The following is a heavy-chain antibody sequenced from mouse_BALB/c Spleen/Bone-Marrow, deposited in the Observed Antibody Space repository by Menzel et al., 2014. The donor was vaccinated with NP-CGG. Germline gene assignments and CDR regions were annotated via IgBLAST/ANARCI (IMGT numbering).Heavy chain of an antibody. D-gene: IGHD1-1*01. Sequence: EVQLVESGGGLVQPGGSRKLSCAASGFTFSSFGMHWVRQAPEKGLEWVAYISSGSSTIYYADTVMGRFTISSDNPKNTLFLQMTSLRSEDTAMYYCARSGSSSGYFDYWGQGTTLTVSS. CDR2: ISSGSSTI. CDR1: GFTFSSFG. V-gene: IGHV5-17*02. CDR3: ARSGSSSGYFDY. J-gene: IGHJ2*01.